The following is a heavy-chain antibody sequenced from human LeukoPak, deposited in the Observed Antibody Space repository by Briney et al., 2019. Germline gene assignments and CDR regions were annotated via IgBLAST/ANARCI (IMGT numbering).Heavy chain of an antibody. Sequence: PGGSLRLSCAASGFTFDDYGMSWVRQAPGKGLEWVSGINWNGGSTGYADSVKGRFTISRDNAKNSLYLQMNSLRAEDTALYHCARISRATSYYYYMDVWGKGTTVTISS. D-gene: IGHD1-26*01. CDR2: INWNGGST. CDR1: GFTFDDYG. J-gene: IGHJ6*03. V-gene: IGHV3-20*01. CDR3: ARISRATSYYYYMDV.